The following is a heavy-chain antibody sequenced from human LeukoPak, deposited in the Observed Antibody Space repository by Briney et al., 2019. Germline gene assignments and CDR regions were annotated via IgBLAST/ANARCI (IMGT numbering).Heavy chain of an antibody. CDR3: AAEGLSGSSSERYYYYYGMDV. D-gene: IGHD6-6*01. CDR2: ISAYNGNT. J-gene: IGHJ6*02. CDR1: GYTFTSYG. V-gene: IGHV1-18*01. Sequence: GASVKVSCTASGYTFTSYGISWVRQAPGQGLEWMGWISAYNGNTNYAQKLQGRVTMTTDTSTSTAYMELRSLRSDDTAVYYCAAEGLSGSSSERYYYYYGMDVWGQGTTVTVSS.